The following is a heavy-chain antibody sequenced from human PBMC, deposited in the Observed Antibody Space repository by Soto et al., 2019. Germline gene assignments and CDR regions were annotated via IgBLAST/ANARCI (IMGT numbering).Heavy chain of an antibody. CDR3: SRLNYYGSSLLDF. Sequence: QEQLQQWGAGLLKPSETLSLTCGVYGVSLSDYYWSWLRQPPGKGLEWIGEIHDSGRTNYNPSLKTRVTISRDTSKNQVSLKMNSVSAADTAVYYCSRLNYYGSSLLDFWGQGTLVIVSS. CDR1: GVSLSDYY. V-gene: IGHV4-34*02. J-gene: IGHJ4*02. D-gene: IGHD3-22*01. CDR2: IHDSGRT.